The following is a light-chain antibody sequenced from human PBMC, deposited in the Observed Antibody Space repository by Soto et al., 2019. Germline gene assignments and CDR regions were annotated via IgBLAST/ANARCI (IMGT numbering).Light chain of an antibody. CDR1: SSDVGTYNL. CDR3: CSYAGSSTGV. V-gene: IGLV2-23*01. Sequence: QSALTQPASVSGSPGQSITISCTGTSSDVGTYNLVSWYQQHPGKAPKLMIYEGTKRPSGVSRRFSGSKSGNTASLTISGLQADDEADYYCCSYAGSSTGVFATGTKLTVL. CDR2: EGT. J-gene: IGLJ1*01.